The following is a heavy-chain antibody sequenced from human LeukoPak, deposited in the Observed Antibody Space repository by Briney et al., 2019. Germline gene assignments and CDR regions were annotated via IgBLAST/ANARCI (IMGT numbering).Heavy chain of an antibody. CDR2: IIPIFGTA. Sequence: GSSVEVSCKGSGGTFSSYAISWVRQAPGQGLEWMGGIIPIFGTANYAQKFQGRVTITADESTSTAYMELSSLRSEDTAVYYCASAYSGYCSSTSCSDYWGQGTLVTVSS. J-gene: IGHJ4*02. CDR1: GGTFSSYA. D-gene: IGHD2-2*01. CDR3: ASAYSGYCSSTSCSDY. V-gene: IGHV1-69*01.